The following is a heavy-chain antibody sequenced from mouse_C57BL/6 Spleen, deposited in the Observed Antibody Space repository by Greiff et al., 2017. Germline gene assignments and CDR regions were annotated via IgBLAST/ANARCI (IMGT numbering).Heavy chain of an antibody. CDR1: GYAFTNYL. D-gene: IGHD3-2*02. CDR2: INPGSGGT. J-gene: IGHJ2*01. CDR3: ARSQHRLPYFDY. Sequence: QVQLQQSGAELVRPGTSVKVSCKASGYAFTNYLIEWVKQRPGQGLEWIGVINPGSGGTNYNEKFKGKATLTADKSSSTAYMQLSSLTSEDSAVYFCARSQHRLPYFDYWGQGTTLTVSS. V-gene: IGHV1-54*01.